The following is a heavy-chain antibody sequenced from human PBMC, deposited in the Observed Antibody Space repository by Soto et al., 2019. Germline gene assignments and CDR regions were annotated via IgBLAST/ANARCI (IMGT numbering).Heavy chain of an antibody. CDR1: GGTFSSYA. CDR2: IIPIFGTA. Sequence: SVKVSCKASGGTFSSYAISWVRQAPGQGLEWMGGIIPIFGTANYAQKFQGRVTITADESTSTAYMELSSLRSEDTAVYYCATPRPYGDYVSSPFEYWGQGTLVTVSS. CDR3: ATPRPYGDYVSSPFEY. V-gene: IGHV1-69*13. D-gene: IGHD4-17*01. J-gene: IGHJ4*02.